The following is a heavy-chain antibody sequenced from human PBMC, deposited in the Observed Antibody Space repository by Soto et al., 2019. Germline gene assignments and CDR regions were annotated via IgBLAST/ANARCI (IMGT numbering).Heavy chain of an antibody. J-gene: IGHJ6*02. CDR1: GGTLSTYT. D-gene: IGHD3-16*02. V-gene: IGHV1-69*06. CDR2: IIPIFGTA. CDR3: ASGIVVPTICYYYDMDV. Sequence: QVQLVQSGPEVKKPGSSVKVSCKASGGTLSTYTISWVRQAPGQGLEWMGGIIPIFGTANYPQKFQGRVTITADKSTHTAYMELNSLRSEDTAVYYCASGIVVPTICYYYDMDVWGPGTTVTVSS.